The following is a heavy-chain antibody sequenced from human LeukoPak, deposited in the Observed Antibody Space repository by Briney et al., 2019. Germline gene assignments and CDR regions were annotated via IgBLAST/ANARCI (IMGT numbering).Heavy chain of an antibody. CDR2: ISYDGSNK. CDR1: GFTFSSYG. CDR3: AKDQGNYDILTGPYYYYGMDV. D-gene: IGHD3-9*01. Sequence: GGSLRLSCAASGFTFSSYGMYWVRQAPGKGLEGVAVISYDGSNKYYADSVKGRFTISRDNSKITLYLQMNSLRAEDTAVYYCAKDQGNYDILTGPYYYYGMDVWGQGTTVTVSS. J-gene: IGHJ6*02. V-gene: IGHV3-30*18.